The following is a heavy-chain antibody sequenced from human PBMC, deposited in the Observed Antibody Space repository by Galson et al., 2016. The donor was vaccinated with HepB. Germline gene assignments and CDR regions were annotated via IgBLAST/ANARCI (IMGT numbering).Heavy chain of an antibody. V-gene: IGHV3-30*04. J-gene: IGHJ4*02. CDR2: ISHDGSNK. Sequence: SLRLSCAASGFTFSSYVMHWARQAPGKGLEWVAVISHDGSNKYYADSVKGRFTISRDNPKNTLFLQMNSLRAEDTAVYYCARDKGWEIPETFDYWGQGALVTVSS. CDR3: ARDKGWEIPETFDY. CDR1: GFTFSSYV. D-gene: IGHD1-26*01.